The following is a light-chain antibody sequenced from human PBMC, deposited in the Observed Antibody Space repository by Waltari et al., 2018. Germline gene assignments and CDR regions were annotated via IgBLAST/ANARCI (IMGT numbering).Light chain of an antibody. CDR1: SSDVGGYDY. J-gene: IGLJ2*01. CDR3: SSYTTSSTLV. CDR2: DVS. V-gene: IGLV2-14*03. Sequence: QSALTQPASVSGSPGQSITISCTGTSSDVGGYDYVSWYQQHPGQAPKLMVYDVSYRPSGVSNRFAGSKAGNTSSLTISGLQAEYESDYYCSSYTTSSTLVCGGGTKLTVL.